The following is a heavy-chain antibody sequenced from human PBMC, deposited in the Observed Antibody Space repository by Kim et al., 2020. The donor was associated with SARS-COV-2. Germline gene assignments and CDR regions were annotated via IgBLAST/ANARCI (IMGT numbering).Heavy chain of an antibody. Sequence: ASVKVSCKASGYTFTSYAMNWVLQAPGQGLEWMGWINTNTGNPTYAQGFTGRFVFSLDTSVSTAYLQISSLKAEDTAVYYCARTKPPQDIVVVPAGTRGWFDPWGQGTLVTVSS. CDR2: INTNTGNP. V-gene: IGHV7-4-1*02. D-gene: IGHD2-2*01. J-gene: IGHJ5*02. CDR1: GYTFTSYA. CDR3: ARTKPPQDIVVVPAGTRGWFDP.